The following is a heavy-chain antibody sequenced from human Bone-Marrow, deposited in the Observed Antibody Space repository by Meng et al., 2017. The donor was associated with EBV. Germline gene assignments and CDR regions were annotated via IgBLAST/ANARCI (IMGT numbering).Heavy chain of an antibody. CDR2: LIPMSGAP. D-gene: IGHD3-10*01. CDR3: ASESGRGYTPDY. Sequence: VQPGAEVKKPGSSVKVSCKTSGGTFSSDAISWVRQAPGQGLVWLGGLIPMSGAPYYAQNFQGRVTITADESTSTHYMDLSSLRSDDTAVYYCASESGRGYTPDYWGQGTLVTVSS. J-gene: IGHJ4*02. CDR1: GGTFSSDA. V-gene: IGHV1-69*01.